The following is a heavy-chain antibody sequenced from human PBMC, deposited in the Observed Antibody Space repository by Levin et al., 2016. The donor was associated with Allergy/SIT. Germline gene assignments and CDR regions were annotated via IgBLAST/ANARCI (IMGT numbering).Heavy chain of an antibody. CDR1: GFTFSSYD. Sequence: GGSLRLSCVASGFTFSSYDMSWVRQAPGKGLEGISGIGGSGGNTYYADSVKGRFSISRDNSKNTLYLQMTSLRAEDTAVYYCAKGFGLENFNELDHWGQGTLVTVSS. J-gene: IGHJ4*02. CDR3: AKGFGLENFNELDH. D-gene: IGHD3-3*01. V-gene: IGHV3-23*01. CDR2: IGGSGGNT.